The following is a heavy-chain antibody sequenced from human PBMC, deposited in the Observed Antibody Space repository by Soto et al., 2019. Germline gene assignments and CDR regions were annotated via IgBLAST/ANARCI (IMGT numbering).Heavy chain of an antibody. CDR2: IYPSDSDT. J-gene: IGHJ4*02. CDR1: GYSFTTNW. CDR3: ARAYGGRFDY. D-gene: IGHD2-15*01. V-gene: IGHV5-51*01. Sequence: GESLKISCKASGYSFTTNWIGWVRQMPGEGLEWMGIIYPSDSDTGYSPSFQGQVTISADKSISTAYLQWSSLKASDTAMYYCARAYGGRFDYWGQGTLVTVSS.